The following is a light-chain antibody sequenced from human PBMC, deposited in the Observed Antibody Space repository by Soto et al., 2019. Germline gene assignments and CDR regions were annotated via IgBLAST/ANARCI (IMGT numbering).Light chain of an antibody. CDR2: GAS. V-gene: IGKV3-20*01. CDR1: QSVSSSF. J-gene: IGKJ4*01. CDR3: QQYGSSPLT. Sequence: EIVLTQSPGTLSLSPGERATLSCRASQSVSSSFLAWYQQKPGQAPRPLIYGASSRATGIPDRFSGSGSGTDFTLTFSRLEPEDVAVYYCQQYGSSPLTFGGGTKVEIK.